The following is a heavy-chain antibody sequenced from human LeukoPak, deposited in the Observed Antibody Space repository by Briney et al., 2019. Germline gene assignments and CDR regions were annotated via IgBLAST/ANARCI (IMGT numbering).Heavy chain of an antibody. CDR2: IKQDGSEK. D-gene: IGHD4-23*01. Sequence: GGSLRLSCAASRFTFSTYWMSWVRQAPGKGLEWVANIKQDGSEKYYVDSVKGRFTISRDNAKNSLYLQMNSLRAEDTAVYYCARRAGGYSHPYDYWGQGILVTVSS. J-gene: IGHJ4*02. V-gene: IGHV3-7*01. CDR3: ARRAGGYSHPYDY. CDR1: RFTFSTYW.